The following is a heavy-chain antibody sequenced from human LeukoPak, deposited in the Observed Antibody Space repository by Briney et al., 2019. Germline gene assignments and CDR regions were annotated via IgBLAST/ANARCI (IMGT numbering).Heavy chain of an antibody. D-gene: IGHD3-10*01. CDR1: GFIFRNYA. Sequence: GGPLRLSCVASGFIFRNYAMTWVRQAPGKGLEWVSAISGSGDSTSYADAVKGRLTISRDNAKNTVYLQMNSLRAEDTAVYYCTKGLYGSGSSPDFWGQGVLVTVSS. CDR2: ISGSGDST. CDR3: TKGLYGSGSSPDF. V-gene: IGHV3-23*01. J-gene: IGHJ4*02.